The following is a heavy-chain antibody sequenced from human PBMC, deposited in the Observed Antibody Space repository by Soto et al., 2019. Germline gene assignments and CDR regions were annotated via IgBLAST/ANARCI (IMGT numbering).Heavy chain of an antibody. CDR2: IIPIYAKA. V-gene: IGHV1-69*12. J-gene: IGHJ4*02. Sequence: QVQLVQSGAEVKKPGSSVKVSCKASGDTFSSYAISWVRQAPGQGLEWIGGIIPIYAKANYAQKFQGRVTIPADESTRTAYMELSSLTSEDKAVYYCAKTPPRTSATAYYFDYWGQGSRVIVSS. D-gene: IGHD2-21*02. CDR1: GDTFSSYA. CDR3: AKTPPRTSATAYYFDY.